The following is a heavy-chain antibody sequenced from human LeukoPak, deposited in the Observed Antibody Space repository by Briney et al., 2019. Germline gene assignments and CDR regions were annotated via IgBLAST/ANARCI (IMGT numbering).Heavy chain of an antibody. V-gene: IGHV4-39*01. CDR1: GGSISSSRHY. D-gene: IGHD6-25*01. CDR2: IHYSENT. J-gene: IGHJ4*02. CDR3: VRTAGYFDY. Sequence: SETLSLTCTVSGGSISSSRHYWGWIRQPPGKGLEWIGSIHYSENTYYNPSLKSRVTISVDTSKNQFSLKLSSLTAADTAVYYCVRTAGYFDYWGQGTLVTVSS.